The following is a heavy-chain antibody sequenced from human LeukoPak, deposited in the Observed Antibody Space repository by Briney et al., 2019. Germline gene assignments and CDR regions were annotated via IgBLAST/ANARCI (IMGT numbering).Heavy chain of an antibody. Sequence: SETLSLTCTVSGGSISSYYWSWIRQPPRKGLEWIGYIYYSGSTNYNPSLKSRVTISVDTSKHQFSLKLSSVTAADTAVYYCARYYYDSSGYYYFDYWGQGTLVTVSS. D-gene: IGHD3-22*01. J-gene: IGHJ4*02. CDR1: GGSISSYY. V-gene: IGHV4-59*01. CDR2: IYYSGST. CDR3: ARYYYDSSGYYYFDY.